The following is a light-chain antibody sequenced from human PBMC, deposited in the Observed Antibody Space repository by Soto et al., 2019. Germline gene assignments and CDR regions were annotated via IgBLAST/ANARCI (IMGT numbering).Light chain of an antibody. CDR3: HQYHSWPLT. J-gene: IGKJ4*01. V-gene: IGKV3-15*01. CDR2: GAS. CDR1: QSISSS. Sequence: EIVMTQSPDTLSMSTGERATLSCRASQSISSSLDWYKQKPGQAPRLLISGASTRATGVPASFSGSGSGTEFTITISLLLSEHFAVYYCHQYHSWPLTLGGGTKVEIK.